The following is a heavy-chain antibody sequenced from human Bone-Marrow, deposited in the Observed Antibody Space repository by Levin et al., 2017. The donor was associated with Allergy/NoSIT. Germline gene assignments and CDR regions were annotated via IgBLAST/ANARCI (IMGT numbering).Heavy chain of an antibody. V-gene: IGHV4-59*01. J-gene: IGHJ4*02. CDR1: GGSMTIYD. CDR3: ARGQNEILTGYDY. Sequence: GSLRLSCSVSGGSMTIYDWSWIRQPPGKGLEWIGYISYTGRTNYNSSLKTRLSLSVDTSKNHFYLNLTSVTAADTAAYFCARGQNEILTGYDYWGQGTLVTVSS. D-gene: IGHD3-9*01. CDR2: ISYTGRT.